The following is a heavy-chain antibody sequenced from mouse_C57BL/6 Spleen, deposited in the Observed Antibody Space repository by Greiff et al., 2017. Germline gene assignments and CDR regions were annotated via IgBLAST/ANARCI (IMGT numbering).Heavy chain of an antibody. CDR2: ISSGSSTI. V-gene: IGHV5-17*01. D-gene: IGHD1-1*02. CDR1: GFTFSDYG. J-gene: IGHJ4*01. CDR3: ARELYYYAMDY. Sequence: EVQRVESGGGLVKPGGSLKLSCAASGFTFSDYGMHWVRQAPEKGLEWVAYISSGSSTIYYAATVKGRFTISRDNAKNTLFLQMTSLRSDDTAMYYCARELYYYAMDYWGQGTSVTVSS.